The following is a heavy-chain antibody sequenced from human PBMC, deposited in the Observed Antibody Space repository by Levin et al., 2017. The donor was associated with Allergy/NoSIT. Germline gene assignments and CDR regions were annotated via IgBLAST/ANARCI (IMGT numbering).Heavy chain of an antibody. CDR1: GGSIRGYF. D-gene: IGHD6-19*01. J-gene: IGHJ4*02. CDR2: INSSGRI. CDR3: ASVSGWRNF. V-gene: IGHV4-34*01. Sequence: SQTLSLTCGVYGGSIRGYFWSWIRQSPQKGLEWIGEINSSGRIDYNPSLKSRVSISVDMSKNQFSLNLSSVTAADTAVYYCASVSGWRNFWGQGTQVTVSS.